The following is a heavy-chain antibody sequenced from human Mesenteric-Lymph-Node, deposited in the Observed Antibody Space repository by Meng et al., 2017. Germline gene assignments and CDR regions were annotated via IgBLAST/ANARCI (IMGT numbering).Heavy chain of an antibody. J-gene: IGHJ4*02. D-gene: IGHD6-19*01. Sequence: QGQLQASGPGLVTPSGTLSLTCVVSGVSVSSDSWWSWVRQSPGKGLECIGEIHPTGTTQYNPSLDSRATISVDRAKNQISLKLTSVTAADTAVYYCARDNSGWQHKDYWGQGILVTVSS. CDR2: IHPTGTT. CDR1: GVSVSSDSW. V-gene: IGHV4-4*02. CDR3: ARDNSGWQHKDY.